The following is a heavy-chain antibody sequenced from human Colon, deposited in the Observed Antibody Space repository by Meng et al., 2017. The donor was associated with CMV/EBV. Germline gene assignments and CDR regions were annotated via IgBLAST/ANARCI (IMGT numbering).Heavy chain of an antibody. J-gene: IGHJ4*02. D-gene: IGHD5-24*01. CDR1: GYTANGYY. V-gene: IGHV1-2*02. CDR2: INPNSGDA. CDR3: ARGEDGYNKY. Sequence: ASVKVSCKTSGYTANGYYIHWVRQAPGQGLEWMGWINPNSGDANYARTFLGRVTMTADTSISTVYMELSRLRSDDTAVYYCARGEDGYNKYWGQGTLVTVSS.